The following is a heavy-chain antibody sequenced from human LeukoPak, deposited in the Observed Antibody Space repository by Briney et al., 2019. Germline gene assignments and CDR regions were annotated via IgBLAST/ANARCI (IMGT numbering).Heavy chain of an antibody. J-gene: IGHJ5*02. V-gene: IGHV1-2*06. CDR3: ARACSGGTCYSDNWFDP. D-gene: IGHD2-15*01. CDR1: EGTFSSYA. CDR2: INPNSGGT. Sequence: GSSVKVSCKASEGTFSSYAISWVRQAPGQGLEWVGRINPNSGGTNYAQRFQGRVTMTRDTSLSTTYMDLSRLRSDDTAVYYCARACSGGTCYSDNWFDPWGQGTLVTVSS.